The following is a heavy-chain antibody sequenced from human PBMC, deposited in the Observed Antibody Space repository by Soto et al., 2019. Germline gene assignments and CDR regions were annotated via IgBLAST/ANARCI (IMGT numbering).Heavy chain of an antibody. Sequence: QVQLVQSGGEVKKPGASVKVSCKASGYIFNSFGISWVRQAPGQGLEWMGWISAYTGNTKYAQNFQGRVTMTTDTSTSTDYMELRSLRSDDTDVYYCARRWTTGEIDYWGQGTLVTVSS. V-gene: IGHV1-18*01. CDR3: ARRWTTGEIDY. D-gene: IGHD4-17*01. CDR2: ISAYTGNT. CDR1: GYIFNSFG. J-gene: IGHJ4*02.